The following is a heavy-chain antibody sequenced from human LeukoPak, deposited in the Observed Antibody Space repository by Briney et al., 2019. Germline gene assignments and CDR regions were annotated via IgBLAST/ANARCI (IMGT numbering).Heavy chain of an antibody. J-gene: IGHJ4*02. CDR1: GFTFDDYA. CDR2: ISWNSGSI. Sequence: PGGSLRLSCAASGFTFDDYAMHWVRQAPGKGLEWVSGISWNSGSIGYADSVKGRFTISRDNAKNSLYLQMNSLRAEDTALYYCAKDINSWGSSSSTPFDYRGQGTLVTVSS. D-gene: IGHD6-6*01. CDR3: AKDINSWGSSSSTPFDY. V-gene: IGHV3-9*01.